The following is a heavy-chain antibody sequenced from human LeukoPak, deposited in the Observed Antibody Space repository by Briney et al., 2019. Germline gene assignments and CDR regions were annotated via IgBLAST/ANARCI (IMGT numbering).Heavy chain of an antibody. CDR2: INPNSGGT. CDR1: GYTFTGYY. D-gene: IGHD3-10*01. Sequence: ASVKVSCKTSGYTFTGYYMHWVRQAPGQGLEWMGWINPNSGGTNYAQKFQGRVTMTRDTSISTSYMELSRLRSDDTAVYYCARGPSITMVRGGQWYYYMDVWGKGTTVTISS. J-gene: IGHJ6*03. V-gene: IGHV1-2*02. CDR3: ARGPSITMVRGGQWYYYMDV.